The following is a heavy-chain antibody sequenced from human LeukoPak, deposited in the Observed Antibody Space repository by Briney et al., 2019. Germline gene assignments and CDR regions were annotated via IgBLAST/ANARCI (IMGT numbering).Heavy chain of an antibody. CDR3: ARDLHGSRGEFDP. CDR1: GDSVTSGI. Sequence: SQTLSLTCAISGDSVTSGIWNWIRQSPSRGLEWLGRTYHWSKWFNDYAVSVESRMTINADTSRNQFSLQLNSVTPEDTAVYYCARDLHGSRGEFDPWGQGTLVTVSS. J-gene: IGHJ5*02. CDR2: TYHWSKWFN. D-gene: IGHD3-10*01. V-gene: IGHV6-1*01.